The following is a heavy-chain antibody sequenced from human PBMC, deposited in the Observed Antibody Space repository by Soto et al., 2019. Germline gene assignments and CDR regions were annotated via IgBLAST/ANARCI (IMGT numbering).Heavy chain of an antibody. D-gene: IGHD6-13*01. Sequence: ASVKVSCKASGYTFTSYYMHWVRQAPGQGLEWMGIINPSGGSTSYAQKFQGRVTMTRDTSTSTVYMELSSLRSEDTAVYYCARTHVIAAAHRAFMDACGKGTLAPVSS. CDR1: GYTFTSYY. CDR2: INPSGGST. J-gene: IGHJ6*04. V-gene: IGHV1-46*01. CDR3: ARTHVIAAAHRAFMDA.